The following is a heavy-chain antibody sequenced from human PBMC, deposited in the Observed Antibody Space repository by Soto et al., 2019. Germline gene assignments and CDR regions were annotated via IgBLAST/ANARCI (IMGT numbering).Heavy chain of an antibody. J-gene: IGHJ4*02. CDR2: ISSSSSYI. V-gene: IGHV3-21*01. CDR3: ARGYCSGGSCYDTYFDP. CDR1: GFTFSSYS. Sequence: GGSLRLSCAASGFTFSSYSMNWVRQAPGKGLEWVSSISSSSSYIYYADSVKGRFTISRDNAKNSLYLQMNSLRAEDTAVYYCARGYCSGGSCYDTYFDPWGQGTLVTVSS. D-gene: IGHD2-15*01.